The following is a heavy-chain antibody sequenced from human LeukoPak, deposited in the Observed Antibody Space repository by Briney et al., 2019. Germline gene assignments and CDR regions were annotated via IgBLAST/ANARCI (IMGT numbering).Heavy chain of an antibody. V-gene: IGHV3-33*01. CDR2: IWYDGTNK. D-gene: IGHD6-13*01. CDR1: GFTFSSYG. CDR3: ARDGVAAGLYFDY. Sequence: GRSLRLSCAASGFTFSSYGMHWVRQAPGKGLEWVAVIWYDGTNKYYADSVKGRFTISRDNAKNSLYLQMNSLRAEDTAVYYCARDGVAAGLYFDYWGQGTLVTVSS. J-gene: IGHJ4*02.